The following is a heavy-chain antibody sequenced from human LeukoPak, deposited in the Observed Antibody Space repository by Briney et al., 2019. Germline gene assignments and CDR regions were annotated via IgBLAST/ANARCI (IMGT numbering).Heavy chain of an antibody. Sequence: PGGSLRLSCAASGFTFSTFWMTWVRQAPGKGLEWVANINQEGSAKYYVDSVKGRFTISRDNAKNSLYLQMNSLRAEDTAVYYCARDDTSFDPWGQGTLVTVSS. CDR2: INQEGSAK. D-gene: IGHD2-2*02. CDR1: GFTFSTFW. CDR3: ARDDTSFDP. J-gene: IGHJ5*02. V-gene: IGHV3-7*05.